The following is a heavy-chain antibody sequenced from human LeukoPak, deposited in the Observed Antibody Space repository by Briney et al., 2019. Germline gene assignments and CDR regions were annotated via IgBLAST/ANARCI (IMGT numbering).Heavy chain of an antibody. D-gene: IGHD5-24*01. CDR3: ARVGGYKVDY. CDR2: IYYSGST. Sequence: SETLSLTCTVSGGSISSDGYYWSWIRQHPGKGLEWIGYIYYSGSTYYNPSLKSRVTISVDTSKNQFSLKLSSVTAADTAVYYCARVGGYKVDYWGQGTLVTVSS. J-gene: IGHJ4*02. CDR1: GGSISSDGYY. V-gene: IGHV4-31*03.